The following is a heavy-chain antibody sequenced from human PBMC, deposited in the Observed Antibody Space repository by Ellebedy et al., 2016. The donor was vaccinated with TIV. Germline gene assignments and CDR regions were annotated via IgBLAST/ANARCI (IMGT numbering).Heavy chain of an antibody. CDR1: GGTFSSYA. CDR3: ARDIYDILTGYQGYYYGMDV. D-gene: IGHD3-9*01. Sequence: SVKVSXKASGGTFSSYAISWVRQAPGQGLEWMGGVIPIFGTANYAQKFQGRVTITADESTSTAYMELSSLRSEDTAVYYCARDIYDILTGYQGYYYGMDVWGQGTTVTVSS. CDR2: VIPIFGTA. V-gene: IGHV1-69*13. J-gene: IGHJ6*02.